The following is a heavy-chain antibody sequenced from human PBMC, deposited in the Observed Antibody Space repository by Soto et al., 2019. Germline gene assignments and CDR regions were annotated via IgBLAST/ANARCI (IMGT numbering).Heavy chain of an antibody. D-gene: IGHD3-3*01. V-gene: IGHV4-30-4*01. CDR3: ARVSPGFGVVIIPVWFDP. CDR2: IYYSGST. J-gene: IGHJ5*02. CDR1: GGSISSGDYY. Sequence: SETLSLTCTVSGGSISSGDYYWSWIRQPPGKGLEWIGYIYYSGSTYYNPSLKSRVTISVDTSKNQFSLKLSSVTAADTAVYYCARVSPGFGVVIIPVWFDPWGQGTLVTVSS.